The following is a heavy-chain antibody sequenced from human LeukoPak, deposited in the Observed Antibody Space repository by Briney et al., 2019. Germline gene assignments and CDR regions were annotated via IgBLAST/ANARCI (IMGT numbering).Heavy chain of an antibody. D-gene: IGHD3-10*01. CDR1: GYIFTNYW. CDR3: ARAASITMVRGVADY. CDR2: IYPGDSDT. V-gene: IGHV5-51*01. Sequence: GESLKISCKGSGYIFTNYWIGWVRQMPGKGLEWMGIIYPGDSDTRYGPSFQGQVTISADKSISTAYLQWSSLKASDTAMYYCARAASITMVRGVADYWGQGTLVTVSS. J-gene: IGHJ4*02.